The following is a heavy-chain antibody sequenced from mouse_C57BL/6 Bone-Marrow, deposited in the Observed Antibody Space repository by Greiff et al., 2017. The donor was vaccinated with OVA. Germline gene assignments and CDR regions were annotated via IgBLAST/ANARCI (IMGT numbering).Heavy chain of an antibody. V-gene: IGHV1-76*01. CDR2: IYPGSGNT. CDR3: ARLRCGNSFDY. Sequence: QVQLQQSGAELVRPGASVKLSCKASGYTFTDYYINWVKQRPGQGLEWIARIYPGSGNTYYNEKLKGKATLTAEKSSSTAYMQLSSLTSEDSAVYFCARLRCGNSFDYWGQGTTLTVSS. D-gene: IGHD1-1*02. J-gene: IGHJ2*01. CDR1: GYTFTDYY.